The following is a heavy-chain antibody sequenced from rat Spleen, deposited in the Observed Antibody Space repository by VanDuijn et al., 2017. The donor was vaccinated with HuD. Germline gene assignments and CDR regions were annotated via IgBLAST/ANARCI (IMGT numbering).Heavy chain of an antibody. V-gene: IGHV5-29*01. J-gene: IGHJ3*01. Sequence: EVQLVESDGGLVQPGRSLKLSCAASGFIFSDHYVAWVRQAPTKGLEWVATITNASGGTHYPDSVKGRFTISSDNAKSTLYLQMNDLRSEDTATYSCARPENVGGPFAYWGQGTQVTVSS. CDR1: GFIFSDHY. CDR3: ARPENVGGPFAY. CDR2: ITNASGGT. D-gene: IGHD1-11*01.